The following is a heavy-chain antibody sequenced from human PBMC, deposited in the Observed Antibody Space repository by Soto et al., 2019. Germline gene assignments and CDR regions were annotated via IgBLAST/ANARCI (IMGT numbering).Heavy chain of an antibody. CDR1: GFPFSDYY. D-gene: IGHD2-21*01. CDR3: ARGGGGGLFEH. CDR2: ISPKSTYR. J-gene: IGHJ4*02. V-gene: IGHV3-11*06. Sequence: SGGSLRLSCATSGFPFSDYYMSWIRQAPGKGLEWLSHISPKSTYRNYADSVKGRLTISRDNTKSSLFLQMNSLGVEDTAVYYCARGGGGGLFEHWGQGVLVTVSS.